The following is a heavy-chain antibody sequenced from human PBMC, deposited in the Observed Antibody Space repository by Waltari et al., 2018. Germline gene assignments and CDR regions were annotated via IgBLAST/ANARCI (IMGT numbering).Heavy chain of an antibody. Sequence: QVQLVQSGAEVKKHGASVKVSCKVSGYTLTELSMHWGRQAPGKGLEWMGGFDPDDGDTIYAQKFQGDVTMTEDTSTDTSDMAPSSLVSDDTAVYYCATDWGSANYWGQGTLVTVSS. CDR1: GYTLTELS. D-gene: IGHD3-16*01. V-gene: IGHV1-24*01. CDR3: ATDWGSANY. J-gene: IGHJ4*02. CDR2: FDPDDGDT.